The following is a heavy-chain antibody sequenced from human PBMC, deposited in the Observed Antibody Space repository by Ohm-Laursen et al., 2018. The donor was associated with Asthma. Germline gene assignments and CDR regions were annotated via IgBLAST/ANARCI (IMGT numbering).Heavy chain of an antibody. V-gene: IGHV3-48*01. CDR1: GLYFSSYS. D-gene: IGHD1-14*01. Sequence: SLRLSCAASGLYFSSYSMHWVRQAPGKGPEWLSFISSGSDIIHYADSVEGRFTISRDNAKNSLYLQMKSLRVEDTAVYYCARAPDYFSLFDSWGQGTLVTVSS. J-gene: IGHJ4*02. CDR3: ARAPDYFSLFDS. CDR2: ISSGSDII.